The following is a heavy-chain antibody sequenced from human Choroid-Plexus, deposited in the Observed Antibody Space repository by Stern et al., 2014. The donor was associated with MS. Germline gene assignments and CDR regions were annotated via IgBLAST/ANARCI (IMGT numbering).Heavy chain of an antibody. CDR2: RTYDVSNK. CDR1: GFTLGSCA. D-gene: IGHD2/OR15-2a*01. J-gene: IGHJ5*02. Sequence: VQLVESGGGVVQPGRPLRLSCVASGFTLGSCAMHWVRQAPGKGLEWVASRTYDVSNKYYADSVQGRFTIPRDNSQNTLYMQMSSLRPEDTAVYYCAKDRQYFTYFFDHWGQGSLVTVSS. V-gene: IGHV3-30*18. CDR3: AKDRQYFTYFFDH.